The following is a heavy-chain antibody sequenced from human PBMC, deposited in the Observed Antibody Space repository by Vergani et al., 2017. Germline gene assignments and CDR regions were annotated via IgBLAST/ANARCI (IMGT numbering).Heavy chain of an antibody. CDR1: GYTFTSYG. CDR3: ARDYGGLWFGEPHYMDV. V-gene: IGHV1-18*01. CDR2: ISAYNGNT. J-gene: IGHJ6*03. Sequence: QVQLVQSGAEVKKPGASVKVSCKASGYTFTSYGISWVRQAPGQGLEWMGWISAYNGNTNYAQKLQGRVTMTTDTSTSTAYMELRSLRSEDTAVYYCARDYGGLWFGEPHYMDVWGKGTTVTVSS. D-gene: IGHD3-10*01.